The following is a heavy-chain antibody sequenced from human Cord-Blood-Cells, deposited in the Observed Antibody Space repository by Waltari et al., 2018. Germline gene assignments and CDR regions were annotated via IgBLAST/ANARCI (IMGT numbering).Heavy chain of an antibody. V-gene: IGHV2-5*02. D-gene: IGHD3-3*01. Sequence: QITLKESGPTLVKPTQTLTLTCTFSGFSLSTSGVGVGWILQPPRKALEWLALIYWDDDKRYSPTLKSRLTITKDTSKNQVVLKMNNMDPVDTATYYCAHRGGDFWSGYYLDYWGQGTLVTVSS. CDR3: AHRGGDFWSGYYLDY. CDR2: IYWDDDK. CDR1: GFSLSTSGVG. J-gene: IGHJ4*02.